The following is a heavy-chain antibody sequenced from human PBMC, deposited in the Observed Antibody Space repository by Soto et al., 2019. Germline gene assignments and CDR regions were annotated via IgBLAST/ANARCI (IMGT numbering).Heavy chain of an antibody. CDR1: GGSITRGGYY. CDR2: IYNSGTT. Sequence: PWETLSLTCTVSGGSITRGGYYWSWIRQHPGKGLEWIGYIYNSGTTYYNPSLKSRVTISVDTSKNQFSLKLTSVTAADTAVYYCARDPAPWGQGTLVTVSS. V-gene: IGHV4-31*03. J-gene: IGHJ5*02. CDR3: ARDPAP.